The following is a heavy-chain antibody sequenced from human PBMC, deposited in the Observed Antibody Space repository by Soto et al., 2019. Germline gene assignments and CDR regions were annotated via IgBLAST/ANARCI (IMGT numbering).Heavy chain of an antibody. D-gene: IGHD2-15*01. CDR3: ARDDPGEPLATFSYFGLDV. CDR2: ISVYNSNT. V-gene: IGHV1-18*01. CDR1: GYTFTGYG. J-gene: IGHJ6*02. Sequence: QVRLVQSGAEVRKPGASVKVSCKASGYTFTGYGFSWVRQAPGHGLERMGWISVYNSNTNYAKKFQGRVTMTADTSTSTAYMELRSLRSDDTAVYFCARDDPGEPLATFSYFGLDVWGRGTTVTVSS.